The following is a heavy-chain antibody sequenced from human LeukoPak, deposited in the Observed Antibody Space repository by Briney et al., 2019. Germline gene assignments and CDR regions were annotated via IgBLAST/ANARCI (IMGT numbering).Heavy chain of an antibody. D-gene: IGHD3-10*01. J-gene: IGHJ4*02. V-gene: IGHV3-20*04. CDR2: INWNGGGT. Sequence: GGSLRLSCAASGFNFEDYGMSWVRQAPGKGLEWVSGINWNGGGTGYVDPMKGRFTISRDNAKNSVYLQMKSLRAEDTALYYCARGALWFGELRFDYWGQGTLVIVSS. CDR3: ARGALWFGELRFDY. CDR1: GFNFEDYG.